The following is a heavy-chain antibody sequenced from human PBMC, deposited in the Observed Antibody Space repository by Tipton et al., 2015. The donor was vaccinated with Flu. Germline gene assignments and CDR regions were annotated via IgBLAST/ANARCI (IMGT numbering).Heavy chain of an antibody. CDR1: AGSFSGYY. V-gene: IGHV4-34*01. CDR3: ARGGKYYYALGTYSYPLDY. J-gene: IGHJ4*02. D-gene: IGHD3-10*01. Sequence: TLSLTCAVYAGSFSGYYWNWIRQPPGKGLEWIGEINPSGSTNYNTSLKSRVTISVDTSKNQFPLKLTSVTAADTAVYYCARGGKYYYALGTYSYPLDYWGQGSRVSVSS. CDR2: INPSGST.